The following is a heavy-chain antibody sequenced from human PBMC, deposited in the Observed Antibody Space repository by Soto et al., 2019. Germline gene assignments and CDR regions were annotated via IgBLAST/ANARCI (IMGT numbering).Heavy chain of an antibody. CDR3: ARDSPEYSSSSVTNYYYYYMDV. Sequence: TSETLSLTCTVSGGSISSYYWSWIRQPPGKGLEWIGCTYYSGSTNYNPSLKSRVTISVDTSKNQLSLKLSSVTAADTAVYYCARDSPEYSSSSVTNYYYYYMDVWGKGTTVTVSS. D-gene: IGHD6-6*01. V-gene: IGHV4-59*01. CDR2: TYYSGST. CDR1: GGSISSYY. J-gene: IGHJ6*03.